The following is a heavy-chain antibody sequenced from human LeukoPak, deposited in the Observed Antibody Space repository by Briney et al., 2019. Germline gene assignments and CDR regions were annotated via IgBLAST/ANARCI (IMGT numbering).Heavy chain of an antibody. D-gene: IGHD6-25*01. CDR3: ARDSTRHAAGAYYYYYYMDV. CDR1: GGSISSYY. V-gene: IGHV4-4*07. Sequence: SETLSLTCTVSGGSISSYYWSWIRQPAGKGLEWIGRIYTSGSTNYNPSLKSRVTMSVDTSKNQFSLKLSSVTAADTAVYYCARDSTRHAAGAYYYYYYMDVWGKGTTVTVSS. J-gene: IGHJ6*03. CDR2: IYTSGST.